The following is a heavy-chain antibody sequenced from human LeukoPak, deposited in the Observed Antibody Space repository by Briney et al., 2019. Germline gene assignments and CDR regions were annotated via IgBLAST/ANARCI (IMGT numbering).Heavy chain of an antibody. CDR1: GGTFSSYA. D-gene: IGHD5-12*01. J-gene: IGHJ4*02. CDR3: ARVYQEWLRLGALDY. CDR2: IIPIFGTA. V-gene: IGHV1-69*13. Sequence: SVKVSCKASGGTFSSYAISWVRQAPGQGLEWMGGIIPIFGTANYAQKFQGRVTITADESTSTAYMELSSLRSEDTAVYYCARVYQEWLRLGALDYWGQGTLVTVSS.